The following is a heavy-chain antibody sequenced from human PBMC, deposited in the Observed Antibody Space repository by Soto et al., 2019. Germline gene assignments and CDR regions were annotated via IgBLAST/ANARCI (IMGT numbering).Heavy chain of an antibody. CDR1: GFTFSGSA. J-gene: IGHJ6*02. CDR3: TSLMFYVIGRDHYDMDF. CDR2: IRSKPNNYAT. D-gene: IGHD2-8*01. Sequence: PGGSLRLSCAASGFTFSGSAMHWVRHASGQGLEWVGRIRSKPNNYATAYAASVKGRFTISRDDSKNTTYLQMNSLKTEDTAVYYCTSLMFYVIGRDHYDMDFSGQATTVTVSS. V-gene: IGHV3-73*01.